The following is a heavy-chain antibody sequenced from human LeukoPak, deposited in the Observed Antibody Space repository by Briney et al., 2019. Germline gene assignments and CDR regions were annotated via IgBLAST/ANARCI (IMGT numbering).Heavy chain of an antibody. CDR1: GGTFSSYA. V-gene: IGHV1-69*05. J-gene: IGHJ6*03. CDR2: IIPIFGTA. CDR3: ARADLGIAAAGTGYYYMDV. D-gene: IGHD6-13*01. Sequence: SVKVSCKASGGTFSSYAISWVRQAPGQGLEWMGGIIPIFGTANYAQKFQGRVTITTDESTSTAYMELSSLRSEDTAVYYCARADLGIAAAGTGYYYMDVWGKGTTVTVSS.